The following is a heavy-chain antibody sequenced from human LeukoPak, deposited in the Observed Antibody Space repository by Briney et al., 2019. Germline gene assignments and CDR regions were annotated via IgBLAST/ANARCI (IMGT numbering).Heavy chain of an antibody. J-gene: IGHJ4*02. D-gene: IGHD6-19*01. Sequence: PSETLSLTCTVSIDSMFGYFWSWRRQPPGKGLEWIGSIYCSGSTYYNPSLESRVTISVDTSKNQFSLKLSSVTAADTAVYYCARDRAVANPADYWGQGTLVTVSS. CDR3: ARDRAVANPADY. V-gene: IGHV4-38-2*02. CDR2: IYCSGST. CDR1: IDSMFGYF.